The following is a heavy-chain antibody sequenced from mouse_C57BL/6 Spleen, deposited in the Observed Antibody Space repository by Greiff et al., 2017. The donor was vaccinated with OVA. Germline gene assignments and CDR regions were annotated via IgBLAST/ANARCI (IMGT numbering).Heavy chain of an antibody. CDR2: INPSSGYT. J-gene: IGHJ2*01. Sequence: VQLQQSGAELARPGASVKMSCKASGYTFTSYTMHWVKQRPGQGLEWIGYINPSSGYTKYNQKFKDKATLTADKSSNTAYMQLSSLTSEDSAVYYCARSGITTVRGYFDYWGQGTTLTVSS. CDR1: GYTFTSYT. D-gene: IGHD1-1*01. V-gene: IGHV1-4*01. CDR3: ARSGITTVRGYFDY.